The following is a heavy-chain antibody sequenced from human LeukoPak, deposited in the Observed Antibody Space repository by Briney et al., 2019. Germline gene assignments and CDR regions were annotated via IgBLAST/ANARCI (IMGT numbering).Heavy chain of an antibody. D-gene: IGHD6-19*01. CDR2: INPNSGGT. V-gene: IGHV1-2*06. J-gene: IGHJ5*02. Sequence: ASVKVSCKTSGYTFTNYYMHWVRQAPGQGLEWMGRINPNSGGTNYAQKFQGRVTMTRDTSISTAYMELSRLRSDDTAVYYCARGLEQWLDNWFDPWGQGTLVTVSS. CDR1: GYTFTNYY. CDR3: ARGLEQWLDNWFDP.